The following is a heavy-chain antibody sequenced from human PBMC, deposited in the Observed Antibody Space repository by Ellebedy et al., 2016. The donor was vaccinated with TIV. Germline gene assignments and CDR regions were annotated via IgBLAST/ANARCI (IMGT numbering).Heavy chain of an antibody. CDR2: INHSGST. J-gene: IGHJ3*02. CDR3: ARDGVVLRFLEGAFDI. V-gene: IGHV4-34*01. Sequence: SETLSLXCAVYGGSFSGYYWSWIRQPPGKGLEWIGEINHSGSTNYNPSLKSRVTISVDTSKNQFSLKLSSVTAADTAVYYCARDGVVLRFLEGAFDIWGQGTMVTVSS. D-gene: IGHD3-3*01. CDR1: GGSFSGYY.